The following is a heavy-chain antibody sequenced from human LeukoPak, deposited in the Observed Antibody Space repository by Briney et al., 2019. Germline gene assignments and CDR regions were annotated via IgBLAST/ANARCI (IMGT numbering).Heavy chain of an antibody. J-gene: IGHJ4*02. V-gene: IGHV3-21*01. CDR2: ISSSSTYI. D-gene: IGHD6-13*01. CDR3: ARDRQQLDTCFDY. Sequence: GGSLRLSCSTSGFTFSNYNINWVRQAPGKGLEWVSYISSSSTYIYYADSVKGRFTISRDNAKNSLSLQMNSLRAEDTAVYYCARDRQQLDTCFDYWGQGTLVTVSS. CDR1: GFTFSNYN.